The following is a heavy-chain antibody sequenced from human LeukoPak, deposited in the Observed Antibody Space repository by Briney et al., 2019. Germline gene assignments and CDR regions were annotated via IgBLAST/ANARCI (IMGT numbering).Heavy chain of an antibody. V-gene: IGHV3-33*08. CDR1: GFTFSSYS. CDR3: ATPGPGDSSGYAFDI. J-gene: IGHJ3*02. D-gene: IGHD3-22*01. CDR2: IWYDGSNK. Sequence: GGSLRLSCAVSGFTFSSYSMNWVRQAPGKGLEWVAVIWYDGSNKYYADSVKGRFTISRDNSKNTLYLQMNSLRAEDTAVYYCATPGPGDSSGYAFDIWGQGTMVTVSS.